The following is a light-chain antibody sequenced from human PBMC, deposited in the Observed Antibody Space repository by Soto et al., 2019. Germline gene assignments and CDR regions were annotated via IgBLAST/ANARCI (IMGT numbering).Light chain of an antibody. CDR3: QQYNKLPPYT. CDR2: AAS. Sequence: EIVMTQSPATLSVSPGERATLSCRASQSVSSNLAWYQQKPGQAPRLLIYAASTRATGIPARFSGSGSGTEFTLTISRLQSEDFAVYYCQQYNKLPPYTFGQGTKLEIK. J-gene: IGKJ2*01. CDR1: QSVSSN. V-gene: IGKV3-15*01.